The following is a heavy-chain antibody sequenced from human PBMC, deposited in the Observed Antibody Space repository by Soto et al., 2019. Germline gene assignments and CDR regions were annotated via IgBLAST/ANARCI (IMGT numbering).Heavy chain of an antibody. D-gene: IGHD2-15*01. J-gene: IGHJ5*02. Sequence: SQTLSLTCAISGDSVSSNSAAWNWIRQSPSRGLEWLGRTYYRSKWYNDYAVSVISQITINPDTSKNQFSLQQNSVTAEDTAVYCCARDAKFYSNCFDPWGQGTLVTVSS. CDR2: TYYRSKWYN. CDR1: GDSVSSNSAA. V-gene: IGHV6-1*01. CDR3: ARDAKFYSNCFDP.